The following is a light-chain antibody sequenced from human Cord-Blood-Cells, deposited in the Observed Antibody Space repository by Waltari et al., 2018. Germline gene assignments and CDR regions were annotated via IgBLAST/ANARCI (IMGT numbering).Light chain of an antibody. J-gene: IGLJ3*02. V-gene: IGLV2-14*01. CDR2: DVS. CDR1: SSDVGGSNY. CDR3: SSYTSSSSWV. Sequence: QSALTQPASVSGSPGQSITIYCTGTSSDVGGSNYVSWYQQHPGKAPKLMIYDVSKRPSGVSNRFSGSKSGNTASLTISGLQAEDEADYYCSSYTSSSSWVFGGGTKLTVL.